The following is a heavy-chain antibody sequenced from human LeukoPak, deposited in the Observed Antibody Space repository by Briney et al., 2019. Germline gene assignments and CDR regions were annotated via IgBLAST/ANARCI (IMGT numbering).Heavy chain of an antibody. CDR3: ARATGWYNWFGP. J-gene: IGHJ5*02. CDR2: MNANTGAT. Sequence: GASVKVSCKASGYTFTDYYIHWVRQAPGQGLEWMGWMNANTGATNFAQKFQGRVTMTRDTFISAAYMELNRLRSDDTAVYYCARATGWYNWFGPWGQGTLVSVSS. CDR1: GYTFTDYY. D-gene: IGHD6-19*01. V-gene: IGHV1-2*02.